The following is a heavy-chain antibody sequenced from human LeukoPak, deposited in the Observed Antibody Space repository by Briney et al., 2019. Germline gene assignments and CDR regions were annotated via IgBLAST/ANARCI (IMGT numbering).Heavy chain of an antibody. CDR3: ARDRVRILHH. J-gene: IGHJ1*01. Sequence: PGGSLRLSCAASGFTFSSYAMHWVRQAPGKGLEWVAVISYDGSNKYYADSVKGRFTISRDNSKNTLYLQMNSLRAEDTAVYYCARDRVRILHHWGQGTLVTVSS. V-gene: IGHV3-30-3*01. CDR2: ISYDGSNK. CDR1: GFTFSSYA. D-gene: IGHD2-21*01.